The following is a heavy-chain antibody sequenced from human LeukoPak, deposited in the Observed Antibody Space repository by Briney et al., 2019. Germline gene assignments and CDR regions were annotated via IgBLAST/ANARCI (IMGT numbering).Heavy chain of an antibody. CDR3: SRDSPSVTNDY. CDR1: GYTFTSYG. Sequence: ASVKVSFKASGYTFTSYGISWVRQAPGQGLEWMGWISAYNGNTNYAQKLQGRVTMTTDTSTNTAYMELRSVRSDDTAVYYCSRDSPSVTNDYWGQGTLVTVSS. V-gene: IGHV1-18*01. CDR2: ISAYNGNT. J-gene: IGHJ4*02. D-gene: IGHD4-17*01.